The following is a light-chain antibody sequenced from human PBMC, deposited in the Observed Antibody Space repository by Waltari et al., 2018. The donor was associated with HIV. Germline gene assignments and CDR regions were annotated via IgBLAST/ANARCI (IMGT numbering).Light chain of an antibody. J-gene: IGLJ3*02. CDR3: QVWDSSTGV. Sequence: SYELTQPLSVSVALGQTAKIPCGGNNIASQNVHWYQQRPGQAPVLVIYRDNIRPSGIPERFSGSNSGNTAILSISRVQAEDEGDYYCQVWDSSTGVFGGGTNLTVL. CDR1: NIASQN. CDR2: RDN. V-gene: IGLV3-9*01.